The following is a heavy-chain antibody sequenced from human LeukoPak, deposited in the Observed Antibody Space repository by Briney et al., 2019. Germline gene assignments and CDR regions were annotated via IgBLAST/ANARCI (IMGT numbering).Heavy chain of an antibody. Sequence: QAGGSLRLSCAASGFSFSTYGMSWVRQTPERGLEWVSRVSASGGRTYYADSVKGRFTISRDNSKNTMSLQMNNLRADDTAVYYCAKSYASGSFYDYWGQGILVTVSS. J-gene: IGHJ4*02. CDR2: VSASGGRT. D-gene: IGHD3-10*01. CDR3: AKSYASGSFYDY. V-gene: IGHV3-23*01. CDR1: GFSFSTYG.